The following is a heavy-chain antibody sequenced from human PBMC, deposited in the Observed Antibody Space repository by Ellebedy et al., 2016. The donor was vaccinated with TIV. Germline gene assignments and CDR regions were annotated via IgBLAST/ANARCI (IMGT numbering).Heavy chain of an antibody. Sequence: ASVKVSCKASGGTFSSYAISWVRQAPGQGPEWMGWINVNTGGTNYAQRFQGRVAMTRDTSINTAYMELSRLTFADTAVYYCARDGGVGEDWFDPWGQGTQVTVSS. J-gene: IGHJ5*02. D-gene: IGHD3-10*01. CDR3: ARDGGVGEDWFDP. CDR1: GGTFSSYA. V-gene: IGHV1-2*02. CDR2: INVNTGGT.